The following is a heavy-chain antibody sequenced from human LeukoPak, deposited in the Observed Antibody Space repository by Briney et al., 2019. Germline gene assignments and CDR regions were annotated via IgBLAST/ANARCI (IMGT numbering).Heavy chain of an antibody. CDR3: VRDGGVSGYDLLDY. V-gene: IGHV3-7*01. Sequence: GGSLRLSCTASGFIFSNYWMTWVRQAPGKGLEWVAQINQDGSKEYYIDSVKARFSISRDNARNSLSLQMNSLRAEDTAVHYCVRDGGVSGYDLLDYWGQGTLVTVSS. CDR2: INQDGSKE. J-gene: IGHJ4*02. D-gene: IGHD5-12*01. CDR1: GFIFSNYW.